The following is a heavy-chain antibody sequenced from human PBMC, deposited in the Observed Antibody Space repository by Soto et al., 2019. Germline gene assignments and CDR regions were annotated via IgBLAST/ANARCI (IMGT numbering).Heavy chain of an antibody. CDR2: IKQDGSEK. J-gene: IGHJ2*01. CDR3: ARPGLVVVITSDWYFDL. CDR1: GFTFRSYW. D-gene: IGHD3-22*01. V-gene: IGHV3-7*01. Sequence: EVQLVESGGGLVQPAGSLRLSCAASGFTFRSYWMSWVRQAPGKGLEWVANIKQDGSEKYYVDSVKGRFTISRDNAKNSLYLQMNSLRAEDTAVYYCARPGLVVVITSDWYFDLWGRGTLVTVSS.